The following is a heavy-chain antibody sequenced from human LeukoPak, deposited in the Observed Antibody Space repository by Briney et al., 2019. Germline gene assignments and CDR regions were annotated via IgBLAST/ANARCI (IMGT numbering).Heavy chain of an antibody. J-gene: IGHJ6*02. D-gene: IGHD6-13*01. Sequence: GGSLRLSCAASGFTFSDYGMHWVRQAPGKGLEWVAVIWYDGTNKYYTDSVKGRFTISRDNSKKTLYLEMNTLRAEDTAVYYCARALYSGRWYGMDVWGQGTTVTVSS. CDR1: GFTFSDYG. CDR2: IWYDGTNK. V-gene: IGHV3-33*01. CDR3: ARALYSGRWYGMDV.